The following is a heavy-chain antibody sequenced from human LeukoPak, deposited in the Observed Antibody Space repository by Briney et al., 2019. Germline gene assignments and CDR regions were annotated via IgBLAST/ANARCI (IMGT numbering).Heavy chain of an antibody. CDR2: IIPIFGTA. V-gene: IGHV1-69*05. D-gene: IGHD3-22*01. Sequence: SVKVSCKASGCTFSSYAISWVRQAPGRGLEWMGRIIPIFGTANYAQKFQGRVTITTDESTSTAYMELSSLRSEDTAVYYCARVPALGSSGYIDYWGQGTLVTVSS. J-gene: IGHJ4*02. CDR3: ARVPALGSSGYIDY. CDR1: GCTFSSYA.